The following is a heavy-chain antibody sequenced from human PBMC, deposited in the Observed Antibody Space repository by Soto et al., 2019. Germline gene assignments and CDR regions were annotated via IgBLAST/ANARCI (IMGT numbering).Heavy chain of an antibody. V-gene: IGHV3-33*06. CDR1: GFSFSSHA. J-gene: IGHJ5*02. D-gene: IGHD6-13*01. Sequence: QVQLVESGGGVVQPGRSLRLSCVTSGFSFSSHAMHWVRQAPGKGLEWVAVIWYEGSKKYYADSVKGRFTISRDNSKNTLNLQMNSLRVEDTAMYYCVKKGSIAAAGYWLFEPWGQGHKVTVAS. CDR3: VKKGSIAAAGYWLFEP. CDR2: IWYEGSKK.